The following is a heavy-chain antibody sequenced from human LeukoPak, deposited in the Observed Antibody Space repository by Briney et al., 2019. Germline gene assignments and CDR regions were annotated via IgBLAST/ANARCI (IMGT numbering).Heavy chain of an antibody. Sequence: GGSLRLSCAASGFTFSNYGMHWVRQAPGKGLEWVAVVSFDGSNEDYADSVKGRFSISRDNSKNTLYLLMNSLRAEDMAVYYCAKEGYYGSGSFPDYWGQGTLVTVSS. CDR2: VSFDGSNE. CDR1: GFTFSNYG. CDR3: AKEGYYGSGSFPDY. D-gene: IGHD3-10*01. J-gene: IGHJ4*02. V-gene: IGHV3-30*18.